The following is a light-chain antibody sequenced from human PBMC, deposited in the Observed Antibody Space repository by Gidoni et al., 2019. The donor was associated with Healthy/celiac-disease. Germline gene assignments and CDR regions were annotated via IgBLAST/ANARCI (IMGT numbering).Light chain of an antibody. CDR3: QQYNNWPPYT. J-gene: IGKJ2*01. Sequence: EIVMTQYPATLSVSPGERATLPCRASHSVSSNLAWYQQKPGQAPRLLIYGASTRATGIPARFSGSGSGTEFTLTISSLQSEDFAVYYCQQYNNWPPYTFGQGTKLEIK. CDR1: HSVSSN. CDR2: GAS. V-gene: IGKV3-15*01.